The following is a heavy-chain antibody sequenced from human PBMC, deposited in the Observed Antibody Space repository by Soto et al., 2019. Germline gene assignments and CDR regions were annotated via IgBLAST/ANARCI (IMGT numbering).Heavy chain of an antibody. CDR3: ATRPCEVNYYGVFDY. CDR1: GFTFTTCW. CDR2: INKDGSEK. Sequence: SGGSLRLSWEASGFTFTTCWMTWVRQAPGKGLEGVANINKDGSEKFYVDSVKGRFTISRDNAKNSLFLQMNSLRAEDTAVYYCATRPCEVNYYGVFDYWGQGALVTVSS. J-gene: IGHJ4*02. D-gene: IGHD3-22*01. V-gene: IGHV3-7*03.